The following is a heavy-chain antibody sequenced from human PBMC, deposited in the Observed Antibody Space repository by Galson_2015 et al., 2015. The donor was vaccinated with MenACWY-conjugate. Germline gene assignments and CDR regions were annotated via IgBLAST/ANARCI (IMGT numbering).Heavy chain of an antibody. D-gene: IGHD7-27*01. V-gene: IGHV3-53*01. CDR3: VREDIWAFHY. CDR2: IYPGGNT. J-gene: IGHJ4*02. CDR1: GFTVSTNY. Sequence: SLRLSCAASGFTVSTNYMNWVRQAPGKGLQWVSDIYPGGNTYYADSVEGRFTISSDHSKNTLYLQMNSLRVDDTAVYYCVREDIWAFHYWGQGTQVTVSS.